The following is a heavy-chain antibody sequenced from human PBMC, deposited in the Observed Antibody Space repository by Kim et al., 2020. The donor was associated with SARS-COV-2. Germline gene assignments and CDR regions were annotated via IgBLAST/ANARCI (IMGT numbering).Heavy chain of an antibody. CDR1: GYTFTSYG. D-gene: IGHD3-3*01. J-gene: IGHJ4*02. CDR2: ISAYNGNT. Sequence: ASVKVSCKASGYTFTSYGISWVRQAPGQGLEWMGWISAYNGNTNYAQKLQGRVTMTTDTSTSTAYMELRSLRSDDTAVYYCARGPTWGIFGVDLYFDYWGQGTLVTVSS. V-gene: IGHV1-18*01. CDR3: ARGPTWGIFGVDLYFDY.